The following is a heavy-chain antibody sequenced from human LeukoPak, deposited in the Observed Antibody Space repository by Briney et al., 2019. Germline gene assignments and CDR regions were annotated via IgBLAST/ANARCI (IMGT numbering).Heavy chain of an antibody. D-gene: IGHD3-22*01. V-gene: IGHV1-18*01. CDR2: ISAYNGNT. CDR3: ARAKYYYDSSGYSGGDYFDY. J-gene: IGHJ4*02. CDR1: GYTFTSYG. Sequence: ASVKVSCKVSGYTFTSYGISWVRQAPGQGLEWMGWISAYNGNTNYAQKLQGRVTMTTDTSTSTAYMELSSLRSEDTAVYYCARAKYYYDSSGYSGGDYFDYWGQGTLVTVSS.